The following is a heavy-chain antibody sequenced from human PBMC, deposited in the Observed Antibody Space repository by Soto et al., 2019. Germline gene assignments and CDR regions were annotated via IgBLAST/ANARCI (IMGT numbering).Heavy chain of an antibody. J-gene: IGHJ6*02. D-gene: IGHD3-3*01. CDR1: GGTFSSYA. CDR3: ARTFGVVITPEYYYGMDV. CDR2: IIPTFGTT. Sequence: GPSVKVSCKASGGTFSSYAFSWVRQAPGQGLEWMGGIIPTFGTTNYAQKFQGRVTITADESTSTAYMELSSLRAEDTAVYYCARTFGVVITPEYYYGMDVWGQGTTVTVSS. V-gene: IGHV1-69*13.